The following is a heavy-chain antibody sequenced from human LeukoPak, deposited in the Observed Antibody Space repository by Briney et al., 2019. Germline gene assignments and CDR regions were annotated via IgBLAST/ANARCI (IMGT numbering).Heavy chain of an antibody. J-gene: IGHJ4*02. CDR3: AKHYGSGTYYNYFTY. D-gene: IGHD3-10*01. CDR2: ISSSSSYT. CDR1: GFTFSDYY. V-gene: IGHV3-11*03. Sequence: PGGSLRLSCAASGFTFSDYYMSWIRQAPGKGLEWVSYISSSSSYTNYADSVKGRFTISRDNSENTLFLQMSSLRAEDTATYYCAKHYGSGTYYNYFTYCGQGTLVSVSS.